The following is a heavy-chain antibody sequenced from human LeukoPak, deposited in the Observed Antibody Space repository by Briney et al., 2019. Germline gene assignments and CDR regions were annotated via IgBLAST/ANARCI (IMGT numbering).Heavy chain of an antibody. D-gene: IGHD6-13*01. CDR2: INPNGGST. CDR3: ARDGYAAAGSLYWSLDY. CDR1: GYTFTSYY. V-gene: IGHV1-46*01. Sequence: ASVKVSCKASGYTFTSYYMHWVRQAPGQGLEWMGIINPNGGSTSYAQKFQGRVTMTRDMSTSTVYMELSSLRSEDTAVYYCARDGYAAAGSLYWSLDYWGQGTLVTVSS. J-gene: IGHJ4*02.